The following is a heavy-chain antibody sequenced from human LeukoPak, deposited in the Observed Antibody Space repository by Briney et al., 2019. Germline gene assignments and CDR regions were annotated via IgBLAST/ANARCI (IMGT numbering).Heavy chain of an antibody. D-gene: IGHD3-22*01. CDR3: ASGDSSGPIPYYYYGMDV. Sequence: GASVKVSCKASGGTFSSYTISWVRQAPGQGLEWMGRIIPILGIANYAQKFQGRVTITADKSTSTAYMELSSLRSEDTAVYYCASGDSSGPIPYYYYGMDVWGQGTTVTVSS. CDR1: GGTFSSYT. J-gene: IGHJ6*02. V-gene: IGHV1-69*02. CDR2: IIPILGIA.